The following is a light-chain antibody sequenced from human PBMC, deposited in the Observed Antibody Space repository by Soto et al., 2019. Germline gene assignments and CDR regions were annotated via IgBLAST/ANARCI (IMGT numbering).Light chain of an antibody. V-gene: IGKV3-20*01. CDR2: GAS. Sequence: IVLTQSPGTLSLSPGERATLSCRASQSISSSYLAWYQQKPGQAPRLLIYGASNRATGIPDRFSGSGSGTDFTLAINRLEPEDFAVYYCQQYGSSSYTFGQGTKLDIK. CDR1: QSISSSY. J-gene: IGKJ2*01. CDR3: QQYGSSSYT.